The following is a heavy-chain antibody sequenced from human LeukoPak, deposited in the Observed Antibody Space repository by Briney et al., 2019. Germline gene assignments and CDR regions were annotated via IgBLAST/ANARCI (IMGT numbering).Heavy chain of an antibody. V-gene: IGHV4-4*08. J-gene: IGHJ4*02. CDR1: GGSISSYY. Sequence: SETLSLTCTVSGGSISSYYWSWIRQPPGKGLEWIGRIYTSGSTNYNPSLKSRVTISVDTSKNQFSLKLSSVTAADTAVYYCARDRVTSGYPDYWGQGTLVTVSS. D-gene: IGHD3-22*01. CDR2: IYTSGST. CDR3: ARDRVTSGYPDY.